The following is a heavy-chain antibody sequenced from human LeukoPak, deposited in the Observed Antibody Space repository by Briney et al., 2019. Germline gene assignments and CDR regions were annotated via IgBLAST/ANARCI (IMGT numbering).Heavy chain of an antibody. Sequence: ASVKVSCKASGYTFIGHYIHWVRQAPGQGLEWMGWINPNSGGTNYAQKFQGRVTMTRDTSISTAYMELSRLRSDDTAVYYCARDPAIAAAGDFDYWGQGTLVTVSS. J-gene: IGHJ4*02. CDR3: ARDPAIAAAGDFDY. CDR1: GYTFIGHY. CDR2: INPNSGGT. V-gene: IGHV1-2*02. D-gene: IGHD6-13*01.